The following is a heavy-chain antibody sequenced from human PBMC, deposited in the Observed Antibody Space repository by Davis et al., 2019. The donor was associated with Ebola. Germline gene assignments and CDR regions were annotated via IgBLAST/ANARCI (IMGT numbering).Heavy chain of an antibody. Sequence: PGGSLRLSCEVSGITFSSYVMSWVRQAPGKGLEWVSTISGGGTSTYYADSVKGRFTISRDNAKNSLYLQMNSLRDEDTAVYYCARESYDFWSGYYTYYFDYWGQGTLVTVSS. V-gene: IGHV3-23*01. CDR2: ISGGGTST. J-gene: IGHJ4*02. CDR3: ARESYDFWSGYYTYYFDY. CDR1: GITFSSYV. D-gene: IGHD3-3*01.